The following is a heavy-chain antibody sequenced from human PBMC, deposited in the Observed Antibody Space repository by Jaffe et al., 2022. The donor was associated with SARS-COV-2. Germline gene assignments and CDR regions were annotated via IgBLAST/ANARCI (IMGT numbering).Heavy chain of an antibody. J-gene: IGHJ4*02. V-gene: IGHV4-59*01. CDR3: ARGPMATLSSSLDC. Sequence: QVQLQESGPGLVKPSETLYLTCSVSGASISSYYWSWIRQPPGKGLEWIGYISYSGRTDYSPSLNSRVTISVDTSKNQFSLRLISVTAADTAVYYCARGPMATLSSSLDCWGQGTLVSVSS. CDR1: GASISSYY. CDR2: ISYSGRT. D-gene: IGHD5-12*01.